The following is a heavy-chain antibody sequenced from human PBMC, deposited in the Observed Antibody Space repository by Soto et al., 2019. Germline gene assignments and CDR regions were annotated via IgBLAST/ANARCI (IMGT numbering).Heavy chain of an antibody. D-gene: IGHD2-21*02. CDR3: AKGDWETEVNYFDF. Sequence: ASVKVSCKASGYTFTSYAMHWVRQAPGQRLEWMGWINAGNGNTKYSQKFQGRVTITRDTSASTAYMELNSLRAEDTALYYCAKGDWETEVNYFDFWGQGTLVTVSS. J-gene: IGHJ4*02. V-gene: IGHV1-3*01. CDR2: INAGNGNT. CDR1: GYTFTSYA.